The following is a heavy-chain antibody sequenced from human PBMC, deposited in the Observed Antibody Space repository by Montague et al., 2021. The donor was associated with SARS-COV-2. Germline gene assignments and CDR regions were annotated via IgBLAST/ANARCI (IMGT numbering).Heavy chain of an antibody. CDR3: AKTLMTTVTTWAFDI. Sequence: SLRLSCPASGFTFSSYAMSWVRQAPGKGLEWVSAISGSGGSTYYADSVKGRFTISRDNSKNTLYLHMNSLRAEDTAVYYCAKTLMTTVTTWAFDIWGQGTMVTVSS. V-gene: IGHV3-23*01. J-gene: IGHJ3*02. D-gene: IGHD4-17*01. CDR2: ISGSGGST. CDR1: GFTFSSYA.